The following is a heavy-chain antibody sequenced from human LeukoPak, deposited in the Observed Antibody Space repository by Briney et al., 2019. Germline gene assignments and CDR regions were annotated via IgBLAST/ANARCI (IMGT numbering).Heavy chain of an antibody. CDR1: GGSLNSGGYS. Sequence: SETLSLTCAVSGGSLNSGGYSWSWIRQPPGKGLECIGYIYNSGITYYNPSLKSRVTISVDRSKNQFSLKLSSVTAADTAVYSCARGPGPYLVSGTPPPAVDFWGKGTRFTVSS. CDR2: IYNSGIT. J-gene: IGHJ6*04. D-gene: IGHD3-10*01. CDR3: ARGPGPYLVSGTPPPAVDF. V-gene: IGHV4-30-2*01.